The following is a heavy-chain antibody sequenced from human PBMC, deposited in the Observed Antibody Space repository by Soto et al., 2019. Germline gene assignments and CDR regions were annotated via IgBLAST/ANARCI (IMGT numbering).Heavy chain of an antibody. D-gene: IGHD3-10*01. Sequence: QVQLQQWGAGLLKPSETLSLTCAVYGGSFSGYYWSWIRQPPGKGLEWIGEINHSGSTNYNPSLKSRVTISVDTSKNQFSLKLSSVTAADTAVYYCARVSGIYYYGMDVWGQGTTVTVPS. CDR1: GGSFSGYY. V-gene: IGHV4-34*01. CDR3: ARVSGIYYYGMDV. CDR2: INHSGST. J-gene: IGHJ6*02.